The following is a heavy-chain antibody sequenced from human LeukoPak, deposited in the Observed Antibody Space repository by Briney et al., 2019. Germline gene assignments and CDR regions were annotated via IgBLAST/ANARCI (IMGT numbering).Heavy chain of an antibody. Sequence: SETLSLTCTVSGGSISSYYWSWIRQPPGKGLEWIGYIYYSGSTNYNPSLKSRVTISVDRSKNQFSLKLSSVTAADTAVYHCARHRSVHYDAFDMWGQGTMVTASS. D-gene: IGHD1-1*01. CDR1: GGSISSYY. CDR2: IYYSGST. CDR3: ARHRSVHYDAFDM. V-gene: IGHV4-59*08. J-gene: IGHJ3*02.